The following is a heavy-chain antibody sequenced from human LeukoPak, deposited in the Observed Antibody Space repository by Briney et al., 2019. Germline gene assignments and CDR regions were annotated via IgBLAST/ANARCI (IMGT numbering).Heavy chain of an antibody. Sequence: ASVKVSWKASGYTFTGYYMHWVRQAPGQGLEWMGWINPNSGGTNYAQKFQGRVTMTRDTSISTAYMELSRLRSDDTAVYYCARDPNPPYDFWSGYPTNYFDYWGQGTLVTVSS. D-gene: IGHD3-3*01. CDR3: ARDPNPPYDFWSGYPTNYFDY. J-gene: IGHJ4*02. CDR1: GYTFTGYY. V-gene: IGHV1-2*02. CDR2: INPNSGGT.